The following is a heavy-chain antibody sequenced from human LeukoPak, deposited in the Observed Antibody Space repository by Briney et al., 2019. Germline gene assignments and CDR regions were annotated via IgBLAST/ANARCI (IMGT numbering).Heavy chain of an antibody. Sequence: PGGSLRLSCAASGFTFSYYGMHWVRQAPGKGLEWVAFIRYDGNDKFYAESVKGRFTISRDTSRNTLYLQMNSLRLEDTAVYYCARRYDSSGYYFDYWGQGTLVTASS. V-gene: IGHV3-30*02. CDR1: GFTFSYYG. CDR3: ARRYDSSGYYFDY. CDR2: IRYDGNDK. D-gene: IGHD3-22*01. J-gene: IGHJ4*02.